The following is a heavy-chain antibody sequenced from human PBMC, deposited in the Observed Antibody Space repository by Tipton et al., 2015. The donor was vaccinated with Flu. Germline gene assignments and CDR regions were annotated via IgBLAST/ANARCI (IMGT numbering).Heavy chain of an antibody. CDR1: RGSISDDTYS. Sequence: TLSLTCSVSRGSISDDTYSWNWIRQSAGKGLEWIGRFYIGEVSIYNPSFRSRVTISGDTSKNQFSLTLTSVTAADTAVYYCARRDYSNYVSVPKNWFDSWGQGILVTVSS. V-gene: IGHV4-61*02. D-gene: IGHD4-11*01. J-gene: IGHJ5*01. CDR3: ARRDYSNYVSVPKNWFDS. CDR2: FYIGEVS.